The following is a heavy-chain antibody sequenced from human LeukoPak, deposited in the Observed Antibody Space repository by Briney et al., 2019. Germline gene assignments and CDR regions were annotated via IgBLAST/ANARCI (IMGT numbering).Heavy chain of an antibody. CDR3: TKTTTGYSSGQYPGWPADH. CDR2: IFGSGGSA. J-gene: IGHJ4*02. Sequence: QPGGSLRLSCTASGFTFNNYAMYWVRQAPRKGLEWVAGIFGSGGSAHYADSVKGRFTISRDNSKNTVYLQMDSLRGEDTAVYYCTKTTTGYSSGQYPGWPADHWGQGALLTVSS. CDR1: GFTFNNYA. V-gene: IGHV3-23*01. D-gene: IGHD3-22*01.